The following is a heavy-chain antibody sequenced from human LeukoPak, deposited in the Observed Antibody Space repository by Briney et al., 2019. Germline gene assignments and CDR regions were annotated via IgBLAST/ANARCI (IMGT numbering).Heavy chain of an antibody. CDR1: GLTFTDFW. D-gene: IGHD6-13*01. CDR2: IKPDGNEK. J-gene: IGHJ6*03. Sequence: GGSLRLSCAASGLTFTDFWMNWVRLAPGRGLEWLANIKPDGNEKYYVDSVKGRFAISRDNAKNEVYLEMNSLRAEDTAVYYCARDLSSSWYYIDVWGKGTTVTVSS. V-gene: IGHV3-7*01. CDR3: ARDLSSSWYYIDV.